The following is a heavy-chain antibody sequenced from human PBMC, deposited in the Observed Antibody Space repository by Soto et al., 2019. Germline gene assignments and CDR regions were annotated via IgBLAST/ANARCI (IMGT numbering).Heavy chain of an antibody. CDR1: GGSISTGGYY. Sequence: QVQLQESGPGLVKPSQTLSLTCTVSGGSISTGGYYWTWIRQHPGKGLEWIGYIYYSGSTYYNPSLKSRVTISVDTSKNQFSLKLSCVTAADTAVYYWARGLSVTLFDNWGQGTLVTVSS. J-gene: IGHJ4*02. CDR2: IYYSGST. D-gene: IGHD4-17*01. CDR3: ARGLSVTLFDN. V-gene: IGHV4-31*03.